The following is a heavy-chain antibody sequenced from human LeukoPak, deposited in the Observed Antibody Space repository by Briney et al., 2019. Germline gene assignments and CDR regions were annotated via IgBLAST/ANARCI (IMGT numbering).Heavy chain of an antibody. Sequence: GGSLRLSCAASGFTFSSYGMHWVRQAPGKGLEWVSFIRYDGSNEYYADSVRGRFTISRDNSKNTLYLQMNSLRAEDTAVYYCARVALVSGPSYGSESEAADYWGQGTLVTVSS. CDR3: ARVALVSGPSYGSESEAADY. D-gene: IGHD3-10*01. CDR2: IRYDGSNE. J-gene: IGHJ4*02. CDR1: GFTFSSYG. V-gene: IGHV3-30*02.